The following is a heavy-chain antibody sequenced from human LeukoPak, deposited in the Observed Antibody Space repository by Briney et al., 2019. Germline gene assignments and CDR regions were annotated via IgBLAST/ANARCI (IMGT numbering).Heavy chain of an antibody. CDR3: ARDSALVVDV. V-gene: IGHV3-48*03. D-gene: IGHD2-2*01. Sequence: GGSLRLSCAASGFTFSSYEMNWVRQAPGKGLEWVSYISSSGNTIYCADSVKGRFTISRDNAKNSLYLQMNSLRAEDTAVYYCARDSALVVDVWGQGTTVTVSS. CDR2: ISSSGNTI. CDR1: GFTFSSYE. J-gene: IGHJ6*02.